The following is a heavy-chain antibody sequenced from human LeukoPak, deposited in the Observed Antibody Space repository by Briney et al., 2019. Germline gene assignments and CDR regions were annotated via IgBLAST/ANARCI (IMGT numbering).Heavy chain of an antibody. Sequence: GGSLRLSCAASEFTFSSYTMNWVRQAPGKGLEWVSSISTGSTYIYYADSVKGRFTISRDNAKNSLYLQMNSLRAEDTAVYYCARGGLSFDYWGQGTLVTVSS. V-gene: IGHV3-21*01. CDR1: EFTFSSYT. CDR2: ISTGSTYI. CDR3: ARGGLSFDY. J-gene: IGHJ4*02. D-gene: IGHD2/OR15-2a*01.